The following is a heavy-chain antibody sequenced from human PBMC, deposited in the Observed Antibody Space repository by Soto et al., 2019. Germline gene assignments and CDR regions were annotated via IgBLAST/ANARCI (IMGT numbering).Heavy chain of an antibody. J-gene: IGHJ6*02. D-gene: IGHD4-4*01. CDR2: MNPSSGNA. V-gene: IGHV1-8*01. CDR1: FTSYD. Sequence: AQLVQSGAEVKKPGASVKVSCTFTSYDINWVRQATGPGLEGMGWMNPSSGNARYAKKLLGRVTMTRNTTTCTTYVELSSLSSEDPAVYSCARGPVNSDSRFSDGYIDVWGQGTTVTVSS. CDR3: ARGPVNSDSRFSDGYIDV.